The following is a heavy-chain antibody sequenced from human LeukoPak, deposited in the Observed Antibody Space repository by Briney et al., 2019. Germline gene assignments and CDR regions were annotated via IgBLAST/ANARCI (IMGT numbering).Heavy chain of an antibody. V-gene: IGHV4-4*07. Sequence: PSETLSLTCIVSGGSISSNYCNWIRQPAGKGLEWIGRISSSGSINYNPSLQSRVTMSVNTSKNQFSLKLSSVTAADTAIYYCANTPYGGYNNWFDPWGLGVLVTVSS. CDR2: ISSSGSI. J-gene: IGHJ5*02. CDR1: GGSISSNY. CDR3: ANTPYGGYNNWFDP. D-gene: IGHD4-17*01.